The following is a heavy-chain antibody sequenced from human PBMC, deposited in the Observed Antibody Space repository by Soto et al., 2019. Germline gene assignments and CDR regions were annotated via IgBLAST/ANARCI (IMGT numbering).Heavy chain of an antibody. J-gene: IGHJ6*02. CDR3: AKGLDPYYGDYRDYYYGMDV. CDR2: ISGSGGST. CDR1: GFTFSSYA. Sequence: GGSLRLSCAASGFTFSSYAMSWVRQAPGKGLEWVSAISGSGGSTYYADSVKGRFTISRDNSKNTLYLQMNSLRAEDTAVYYCAKGLDPYYGDYRDYYYGMDVWGQGTTVTVSS. V-gene: IGHV3-23*01. D-gene: IGHD4-17*01.